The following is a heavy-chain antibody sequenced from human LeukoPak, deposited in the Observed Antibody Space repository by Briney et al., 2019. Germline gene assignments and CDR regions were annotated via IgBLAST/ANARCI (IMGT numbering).Heavy chain of an antibody. J-gene: IGHJ4*02. CDR1: GFTVSSYY. CDR3: ASSTKQQVRGVITL. Sequence: GGSLRLSCAASGFTVSSYYMNWVRQAPGKGLEWVSVIYSGGSTYYADSVKGRFTISRDNSKNTLYLQMNSLRAEDTAVYYCASSTKQQVRGVITLWGQGTLVTVSS. CDR2: IYSGGST. D-gene: IGHD3-10*01. V-gene: IGHV3-53*01.